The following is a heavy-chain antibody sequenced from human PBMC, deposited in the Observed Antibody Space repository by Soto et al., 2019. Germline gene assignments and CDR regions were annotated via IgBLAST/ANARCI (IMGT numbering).Heavy chain of an antibody. D-gene: IGHD6-19*01. CDR3: ARRGSIAVAGTRAPGAFDI. Sequence: APVKGSCTAFGFTLSSHGISSGRQAPGQRLEWMGWISAYNGNTNYAQKLQGRVTMSTDTPTSTAYMELRSLRSDDTAVYYCARRGSIAVAGTRAPGAFDIWGQGTTVTVSS. J-gene: IGHJ3*02. V-gene: IGHV1-18*01. CDR2: ISAYNGNT. CDR1: GFTLSSHG.